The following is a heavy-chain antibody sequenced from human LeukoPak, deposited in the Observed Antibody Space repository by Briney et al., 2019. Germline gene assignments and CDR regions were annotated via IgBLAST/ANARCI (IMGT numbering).Heavy chain of an antibody. CDR1: GYTFTSNA. Sequence: ASVKVSCKASGYTFTSNAMNWVRQAPGQGLQWMGWVNPHSGGTNYAQMFHGRVAMARDTSITTAYMELSRLRSDDTAMYYCAKTDNKYDSRLLFNWGQGTQVTVSS. V-gene: IGHV1-2*02. CDR2: VNPHSGGT. CDR3: AKTDNKYDSRLLFN. J-gene: IGHJ1*01. D-gene: IGHD3-22*01.